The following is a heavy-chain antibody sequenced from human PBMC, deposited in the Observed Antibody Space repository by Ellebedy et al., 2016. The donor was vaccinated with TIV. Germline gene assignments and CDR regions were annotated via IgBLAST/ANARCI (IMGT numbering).Heavy chain of an antibody. D-gene: IGHD5-18*01. J-gene: IGHJ2*01. V-gene: IGHV3-48*02. CDR1: GFTFSNSN. Sequence: GGSLRLSCEASGFTFSNSNLNWVRQAPGKGLEWVSYISTGSRNIYYADSVKGRFTISRDNAKNSLYLHMNSLRDEDTAVYYCARDGAYNYDTYRYFDLWGRGTLVTVSS. CDR3: ARDGAYNYDTYRYFDL. CDR2: ISTGSRNI.